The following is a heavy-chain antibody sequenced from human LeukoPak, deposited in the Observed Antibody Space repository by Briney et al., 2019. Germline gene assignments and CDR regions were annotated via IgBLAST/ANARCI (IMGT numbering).Heavy chain of an antibody. J-gene: IGHJ3*02. CDR2: ISSSSSYI. V-gene: IGHV3-21*01. D-gene: IGHD3-3*01. CDR3: ARDWVGYDFWSGTHTTQAFDI. CDR1: GFTFSSYS. Sequence: GGSLRLSCAASGFTFSSYSMNWVRQAPGKGLEWVSSISSSSSYIYYADSVKGRFTISRDNAKSPLYLQMNSLRAEDTAVYYCARDWVGYDFWSGTHTTQAFDIWGQGTMVTVSS.